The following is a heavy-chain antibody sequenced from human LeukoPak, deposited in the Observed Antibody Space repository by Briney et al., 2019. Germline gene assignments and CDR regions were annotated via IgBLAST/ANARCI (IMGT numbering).Heavy chain of an antibody. Sequence: GGSLRLSCAASGFTFSSYAMHRVRQAPGKGLEWVAVISYDGSNKYYADSVKGRFTISRDNSKNTLYLQMSSLRAEDTAVYYCARNVDTAMVNDYWGQGTLVTVSS. J-gene: IGHJ4*02. CDR1: GFTFSSYA. D-gene: IGHD5-18*01. CDR2: ISYDGSNK. CDR3: ARNVDTAMVNDY. V-gene: IGHV3-30*04.